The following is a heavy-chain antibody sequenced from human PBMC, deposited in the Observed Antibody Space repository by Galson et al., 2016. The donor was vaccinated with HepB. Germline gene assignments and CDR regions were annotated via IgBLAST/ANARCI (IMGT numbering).Heavy chain of an antibody. Sequence: ASGGTFNRYGISWVRQAPGQGLEWMGWISADNGDTNYAQKLQGRLSMTTDASTNTAYMELRSLKSDDTAVYYCARDGDILTGYFSWVDPWGQGTLVTVSS. D-gene: IGHD3-9*01. CDR1: GGTFNRYG. CDR3: ARDGDILTGYFSWVDP. J-gene: IGHJ5*02. V-gene: IGHV1-18*01. CDR2: ISADNGDT.